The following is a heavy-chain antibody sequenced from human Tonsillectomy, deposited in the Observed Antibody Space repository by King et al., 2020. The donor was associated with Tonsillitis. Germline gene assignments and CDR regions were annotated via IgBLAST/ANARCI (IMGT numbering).Heavy chain of an antibody. V-gene: IGHV3-11*01. CDR2: ISSSGNDI. CDR1: GFTFSDYY. J-gene: IGHJ2*01. D-gene: IGHD2-2*01. CDR3: ARVDVSTSEDWYFDL. Sequence: VQLVESGGGLVKPGGSLRLSCAASGFTFSDYYMSWLRQAPGKGLEEILYISSSGNDIHYADSVKGRFTVSRDNAKKSLFLQMNSLRGEDTAVYYCARVDVSTSEDWYFDLWGRGTLVTVSS.